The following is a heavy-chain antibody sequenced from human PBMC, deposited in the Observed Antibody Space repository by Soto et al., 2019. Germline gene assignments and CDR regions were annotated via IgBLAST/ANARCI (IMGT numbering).Heavy chain of an antibody. Sequence: GGSLRLSCAASGFHFSSYSMNWVRQAPGKGLEWVSSISSSSSSVYYAESVKGRFTISRDNAKNSLYLQMNSLRAEDTDVYYCAREGSLTIFGAVIVDGMDVWGQGTTVTVSS. CDR3: AREGSLTIFGAVIVDGMDV. V-gene: IGHV3-21*01. CDR2: ISSSSSSV. J-gene: IGHJ6*02. CDR1: GFHFSSYS. D-gene: IGHD3-3*01.